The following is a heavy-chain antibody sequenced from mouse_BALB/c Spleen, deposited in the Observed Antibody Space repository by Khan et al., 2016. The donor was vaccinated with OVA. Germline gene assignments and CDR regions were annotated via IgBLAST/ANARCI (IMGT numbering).Heavy chain of an antibody. Sequence: QVQLQQSGAELARPGASVNLSCKASGYTFTNYWIPWVRQRPGQGLEWIGSIFPGNDDTKYTQKFKGKATLTVDKSSSTACMQIRTLASEDSAVYYGATHVHYSMDYWGQGTSVTVSS. CDR2: IFPGNDDT. V-gene: IGHV1-87*01. CDR3: ATHVHYSMDY. J-gene: IGHJ4*01. CDR1: GYTFTNYW.